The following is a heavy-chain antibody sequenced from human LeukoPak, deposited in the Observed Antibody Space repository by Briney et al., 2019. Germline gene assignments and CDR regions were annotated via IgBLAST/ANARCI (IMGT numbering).Heavy chain of an antibody. J-gene: IGHJ4*02. CDR2: IYPGDSET. Sequence: GESLKISCKGSGYSFTNYRIAWVRQMPGKGLEWMGIIYPGDSETRYSPSFQGRVTISVDKSSTTAYLQWTSLESSDTAMYYCAKQEAGFDSWGQGTLVTVSS. CDR3: AKQEAGFDS. CDR1: GYSFTNYR. V-gene: IGHV5-51*01.